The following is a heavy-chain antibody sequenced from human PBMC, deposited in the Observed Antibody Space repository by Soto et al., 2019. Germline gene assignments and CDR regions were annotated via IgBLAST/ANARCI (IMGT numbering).Heavy chain of an antibody. V-gene: IGHV2-5*02. Sequence: QITLKESGPTLVKPTQTLTLTCTFSGFSLTTSGVSVGWIRQPPGKALEWLALIYWDDDKRYSPSLKSRLTIMKDTSNNQVVLTMINMDPVDTATYYCARSGYQLLYGRKVFDVWGQGTMVTVSS. CDR1: GFSLTTSGVS. D-gene: IGHD2-2*02. CDR3: ARSGYQLLYGRKVFDV. CDR2: IYWDDDK. J-gene: IGHJ3*01.